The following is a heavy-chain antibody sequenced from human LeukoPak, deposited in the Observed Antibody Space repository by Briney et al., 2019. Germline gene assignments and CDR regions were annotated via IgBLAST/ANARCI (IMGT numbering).Heavy chain of an antibody. CDR2: IYYTGVT. J-gene: IGHJ5*02. CDR3: ARERSSSGGHNWFDP. V-gene: IGHV4-39*07. CDR1: GGYIITSGHY. D-gene: IGHD4-23*01. Sequence: SETLSLTCTVSGGYIITSGHYWGWIRQPPGKGPEWIGSIYYTGVTSTNPFFRSRMSISVDTSKNQFSLNLTSVTAADAAVYYCARERSSSGGHNWFDPWGQGNLVTVSS.